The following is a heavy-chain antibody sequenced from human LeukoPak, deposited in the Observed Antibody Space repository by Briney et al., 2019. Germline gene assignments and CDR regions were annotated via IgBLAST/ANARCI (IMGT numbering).Heavy chain of an antibody. J-gene: IGHJ4*02. D-gene: IGHD4-11*01. V-gene: IGHV3-33*06. CDR3: TKDAQRGFDYSNSFQF. CDR1: GFIFTDYG. CDR2: IWSDSTNM. Sequence: GGSLRLSCAASGFIFTDYGFHWVRQAPDKGLEWVAAIWSDSTNMFYAQSVRGRFIIQRDDYQNTVYLEMSSLRAEDTAVYYCTKDAQRGFDYSNSFQFWGQGSLVTVSS.